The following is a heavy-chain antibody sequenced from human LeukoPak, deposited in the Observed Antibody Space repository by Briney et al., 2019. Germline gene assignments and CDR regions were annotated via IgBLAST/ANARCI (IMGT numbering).Heavy chain of an antibody. D-gene: IGHD3/OR15-3a*01. Sequence: GGSLRLSCAASGFTVSSSYMSWVRQAPGKGLEWVSVIYSGGSIYYADSMKGRFTISRGNSKNTLYLQMNSLRAEDTAVYYCARDPPHTWGLGIWGQGTMVTVSS. V-gene: IGHV3-53*01. J-gene: IGHJ3*02. CDR1: GFTVSSSY. CDR3: ARDPPHTWGLGI. CDR2: IYSGGSI.